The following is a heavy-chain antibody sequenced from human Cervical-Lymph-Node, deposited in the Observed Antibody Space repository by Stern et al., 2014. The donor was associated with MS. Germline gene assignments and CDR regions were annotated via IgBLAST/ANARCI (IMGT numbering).Heavy chain of an antibody. CDR2: TFLDDDK. D-gene: IGHD2-15*01. J-gene: IGHJ4*02. CDR3: AHSRVKYCRGGTCYSSLFDY. CDR1: GFSVATAGVG. Sequence: QESGPTLVKPTQTVTLTCTLSGFSVATAGVGVGWIRQPPGNALEWLALTFLDDDKLYSPSLKNRLTIIKDTSKNQVVLTMTNVDPVDTATYYCAHSRVKYCRGGTCYSSLFDYWGQGTLVTVSS. V-gene: IGHV2-5*02.